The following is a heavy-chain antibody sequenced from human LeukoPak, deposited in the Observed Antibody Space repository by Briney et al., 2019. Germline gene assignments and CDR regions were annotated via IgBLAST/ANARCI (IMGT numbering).Heavy chain of an antibody. CDR3: ARDVLQRH. V-gene: IGHV3-23*01. J-gene: IGHJ4*02. Sequence: GGSLRLSCAASGFTFSSYAMSWVRQAPGKGLEWVSAISGSGGSTYYADSVKGRFTISRDNAKNSLFLQMDSLRAEDTAVYYCARDVLQRHWGQGTLVTVSS. CDR2: ISGSGGST. D-gene: IGHD2/OR15-2a*01. CDR1: GFTFSSYA.